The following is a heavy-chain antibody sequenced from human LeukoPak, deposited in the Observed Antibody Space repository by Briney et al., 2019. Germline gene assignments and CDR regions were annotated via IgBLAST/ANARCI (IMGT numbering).Heavy chain of an antibody. V-gene: IGHV4-31*03. CDR3: ARHDYCDSRVMGALDI. D-gene: IGHD3-22*01. CDR1: GGSISSGGYY. Sequence: SETLSLTCTVSGGSISSGGYYWSWIRQHPGKGLEWIGYIYYSGSTYYNPSLKSRVTISVDTSKNQFSLKLSSVTAADTAVYYCARHDYCDSRVMGALDIWGQGTMVTVSS. CDR2: IYYSGST. J-gene: IGHJ3*02.